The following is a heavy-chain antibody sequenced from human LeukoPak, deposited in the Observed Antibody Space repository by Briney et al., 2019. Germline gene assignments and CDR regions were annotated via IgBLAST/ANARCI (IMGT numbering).Heavy chain of an antibody. Sequence: PETLSLTCTVSGGSISSYYWSWIRQPPGKGLEYIGYIYYSGSTNYSPALKSRVIILVDTSKNQFSLKLSSVTAADTAVYYCARDRGDAGFDIWGQGTMVTVSS. V-gene: IGHV4-59*01. D-gene: IGHD3-10*01. CDR3: ARDRGDAGFDI. J-gene: IGHJ3*02. CDR1: GGSISSYY. CDR2: IYYSGST.